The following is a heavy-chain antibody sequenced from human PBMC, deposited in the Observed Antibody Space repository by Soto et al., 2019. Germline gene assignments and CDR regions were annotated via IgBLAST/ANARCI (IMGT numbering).Heavy chain of an antibody. CDR2: IYHSGST. J-gene: IGHJ3*02. Sequence: SETLSLTCAVSGGSISSSNWWSWARQPPGKGLEWIGEIYHSGSTNYNPSLKSRVTISVDKSKNQFSLKLSSVTAADTAVYYCARVPPSGATADDAFDIWGQGTMVTVSS. V-gene: IGHV4-4*02. CDR1: GGSISSSNW. CDR3: ARVPPSGATADDAFDI. D-gene: IGHD1-26*01.